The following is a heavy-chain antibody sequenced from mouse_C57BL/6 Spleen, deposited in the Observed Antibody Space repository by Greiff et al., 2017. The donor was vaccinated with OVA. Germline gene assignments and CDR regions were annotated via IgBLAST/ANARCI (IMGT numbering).Heavy chain of an antibody. CDR3: ARHGLEFFDY. Sequence: QVQLQQSGAELVKPGASVKLSCKASGYTFTEYTIHWVKQRSGQGLEWIGWIYPGSGSIKYNEKFKDKATLTADKSSITVYMEHSRLTSEDSAVYFCARHGLEFFDYWGQGTTLTVSS. CDR2: IYPGSGSI. D-gene: IGHD2-13*01. CDR1: GYTFTEYT. V-gene: IGHV1-62-2*01. J-gene: IGHJ2*01.